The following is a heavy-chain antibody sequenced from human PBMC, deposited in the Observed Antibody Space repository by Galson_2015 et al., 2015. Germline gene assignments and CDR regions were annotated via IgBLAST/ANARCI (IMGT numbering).Heavy chain of an antibody. CDR2: ISAYNGNT. V-gene: IGHV1-18*01. J-gene: IGHJ3*02. CDR3: ARDRTTIFGVVIIHDAFDI. Sequence: QSGAEVKKPGASVKVSCKASGYTFTSYGISWVRQAPGQGLEWMGWISAYNGNTNYAQKLQGRVTMTTDTSTSTAYMELRSLRSDDTAVYYCARDRTTIFGVVIIHDAFDIWGQGTMVTVSS. CDR1: GYTFTSYG. D-gene: IGHD3-3*01.